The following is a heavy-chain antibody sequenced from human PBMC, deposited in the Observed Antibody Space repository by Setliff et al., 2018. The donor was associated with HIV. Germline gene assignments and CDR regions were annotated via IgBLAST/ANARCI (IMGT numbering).Heavy chain of an antibody. V-gene: IGHV1-18*01. D-gene: IGHD2-15*01. CDR2: ISAYNGNT. Sequence: ASVKVSCKASGYSFINYGISWVRQAPGQGLEWMGWISAYNGNTNYAQKLQGRVTMTTDTSTSTAYMELRSLRSDDTAVYYCARDGVCSGGSCYPAGLLDYWGQGTLVTVSS. CDR1: GYSFINYG. J-gene: IGHJ4*02. CDR3: ARDGVCSGGSCYPAGLLDY.